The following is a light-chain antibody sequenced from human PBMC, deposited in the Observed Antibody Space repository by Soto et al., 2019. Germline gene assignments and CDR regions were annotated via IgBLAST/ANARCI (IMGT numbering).Light chain of an antibody. V-gene: IGKV3-20*01. Sequence: EIVLTQSPGTLSLSPGDRATLSCRASQSVSSAYLAWYQHTPGQAPRLLIYGASSRATGIPDRFSGSGSGTDFTLTISGLEPEDFAVYYCQQYGNSRGTFGQGTKVDIK. J-gene: IGKJ1*01. CDR3: QQYGNSRGT. CDR2: GAS. CDR1: QSVSSAY.